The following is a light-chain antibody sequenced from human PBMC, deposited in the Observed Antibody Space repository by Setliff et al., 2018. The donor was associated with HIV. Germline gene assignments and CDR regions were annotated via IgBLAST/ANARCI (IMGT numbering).Light chain of an antibody. J-gene: IGLJ1*01. CDR2: DVS. V-gene: IGLV2-14*03. CDR3: SSYTSTTPLYV. Sequence: QSVLTQPDSVSGSPGQSITISCTGTSSDVGTYNFVSWYQQHPGKAPKLMISDVSNRPSGVSNRFSGSKSGNTASLTISGLQAEDEADYYCSSYTSTTPLYVFGTGTKVTVL. CDR1: SSDVGTYNF.